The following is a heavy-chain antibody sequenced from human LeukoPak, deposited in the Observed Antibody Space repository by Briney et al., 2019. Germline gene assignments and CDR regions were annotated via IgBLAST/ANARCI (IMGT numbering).Heavy chain of an antibody. CDR2: IIPIFGTA. CDR3: ARDKGRDGYNSGYYYYYCMDV. D-gene: IGHD5-24*01. J-gene: IGHJ6*03. CDR1: GGTFSSYA. V-gene: IGHV1-69*06. Sequence: GASVKVSCKASGGTFSSYAISGVRQAPGQRLEWMGGIIPIFGTANYAQKFQGRVTITADKSTSTAYMELSSLRSDDTAVYYCARDKGRDGYNSGYYYYYCMDVWGKGTTVTVSS.